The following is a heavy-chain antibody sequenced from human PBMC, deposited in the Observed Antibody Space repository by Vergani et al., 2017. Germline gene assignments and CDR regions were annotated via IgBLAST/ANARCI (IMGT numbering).Heavy chain of an antibody. CDR1: GASIRSSNYY. CDR3: ARHSTVEWLVKLGWIDP. Sequence: QLQLQESGPGLVKPSATLSLTCSVSGASIRSSNYYWGCIRQPPGKGLEWIESIYYSGSTYYNPSLKSRVTISVDTSKNQFSLKLRSVTAADTAVYFCARHSTVEWLVKLGWIDPWGQGIMVTVYS. D-gene: IGHD6-19*01. J-gene: IGHJ5*02. CDR2: IYYSGST. V-gene: IGHV4-39*01.